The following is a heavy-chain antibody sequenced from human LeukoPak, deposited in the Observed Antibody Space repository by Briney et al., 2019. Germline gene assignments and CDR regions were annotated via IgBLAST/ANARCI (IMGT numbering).Heavy chain of an antibody. CDR3: ARVWADIVVVPAAIGVGDV. J-gene: IGHJ6*04. CDR1: GFTFSDHY. CDR2: ISSSGSTI. D-gene: IGHD2-2*01. Sequence: GGSLRLSCAASGFTFSDHYMSWIRQAPGKGLEWVSYISSSGSTIYYADPVEGRFTISRDNAKNSLYLQMNSLRAEDTAVYYCARVWADIVVVPAAIGVGDVWGKGTTVTVSS. V-gene: IGHV3-11*04.